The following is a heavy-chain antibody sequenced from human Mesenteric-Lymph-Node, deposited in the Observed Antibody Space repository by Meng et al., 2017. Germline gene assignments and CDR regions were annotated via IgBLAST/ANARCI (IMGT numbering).Heavy chain of an antibody. CDR1: GGSISSGDYY. D-gene: IGHD5-18*01. J-gene: IGHJ2*01. Sequence: QVQLQESGPGLVKPSQTLSRTCTVSGGSISSGDYYWSWIRQPPGKGLELIGHIYYSGSTSYNPSLKSRVTISVDPSNNQFSLKLSSVTAADTAVYYCARVGWRQWSFDLWGRGTLVTVSS. CDR2: IYYSGST. CDR3: ARVGWRQWSFDL. V-gene: IGHV4-30-4*01.